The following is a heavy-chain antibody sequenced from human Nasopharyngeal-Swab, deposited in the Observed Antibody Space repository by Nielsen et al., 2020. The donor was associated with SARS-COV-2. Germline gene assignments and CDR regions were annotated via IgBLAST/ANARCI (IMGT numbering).Heavy chain of an antibody. J-gene: IGHJ4*02. CDR1: GGTFSSYA. CDR3: ARASIVVVPAAMHEYYFDY. CDR2: IIPIFGTA. V-gene: IGHV1-69*01. Sequence: KVSCKASGGTFSSYAISWVRQAPGQGLEWMGGIIPIFGTANYAQKFQGRVTITADESTSTAYMELSSLRSEDTAVYYCARASIVVVPAAMHEYYFDYWGQGTLVTVSS. D-gene: IGHD2-2*01.